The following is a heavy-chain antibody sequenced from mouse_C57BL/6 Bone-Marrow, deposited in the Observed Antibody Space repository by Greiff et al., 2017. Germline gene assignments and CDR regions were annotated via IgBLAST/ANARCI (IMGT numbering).Heavy chain of an antibody. V-gene: IGHV1-63*01. D-gene: IGHD2-3*01. CDR2: IYPGGGYT. Sequence: QVQLQQSGAELVRPGTSVKMSCKASGYTFTNYWIGWAKQRPGHGLEWIGDIYPGGGYTNYNEKFKGKATLTAYKSSSTAYMQFSSLTSEDSSIYYEIYDGNGFAYWGQGTLVTVSA. J-gene: IGHJ3*01. CDR3: IYDGNGFAY. CDR1: GYTFTNYW.